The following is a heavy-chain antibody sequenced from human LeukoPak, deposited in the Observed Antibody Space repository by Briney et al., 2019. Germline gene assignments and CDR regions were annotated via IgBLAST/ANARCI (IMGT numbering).Heavy chain of an antibody. CDR1: GGSFSGYY. Sequence: SETLSLTCAVYGGSFSGYYWSWICQPPAKGLEWIGEINHSGSTNYNPYLKSRVTISVDTSKNQFSLKLSSVTAADTAVYYCARAYGYSSGWYVYWGQGTLVTVSS. CDR3: ARAYGYSSGWYVY. CDR2: INHSGST. D-gene: IGHD6-19*01. J-gene: IGHJ4*02. V-gene: IGHV4-34*01.